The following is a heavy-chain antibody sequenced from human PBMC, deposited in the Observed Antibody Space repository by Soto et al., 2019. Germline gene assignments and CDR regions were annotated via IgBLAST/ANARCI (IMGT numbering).Heavy chain of an antibody. Sequence: SQTLSLTCAISGDIVSSSTAAWKWIRQSPSRGLEWLGTTYYTFKWNNDYALSEQSRITITPASSKNQFFLHLPSVSTEDTPVYYCARDLSYPAGHGQLVHWGQGTLVTVSS. J-gene: IGHJ4*02. CDR2: TYYTFKWNN. D-gene: IGHD3-10*01. V-gene: IGHV6-1*01. CDR1: GDIVSSSTAA. CDR3: ARDLSYPAGHGQLVH.